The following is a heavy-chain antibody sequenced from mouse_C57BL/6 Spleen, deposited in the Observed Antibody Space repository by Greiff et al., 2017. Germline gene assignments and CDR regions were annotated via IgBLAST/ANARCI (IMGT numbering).Heavy chain of an antibody. CDR1: GYTFTNYW. J-gene: IGHJ2*01. Sequence: QVQLQQSGAELVRPGTSVKMSCKASGYTFTNYWIGWAKQRPGHGLEWIGDIYPGGGYTNYNEKFKGKDTLTADKSSSTAYMQFSSLTSEDSAIYYCARRGDGDFDYWGQGTTLTVSS. CDR2: IYPGGGYT. CDR3: ARRGDGDFDY. V-gene: IGHV1-63*01.